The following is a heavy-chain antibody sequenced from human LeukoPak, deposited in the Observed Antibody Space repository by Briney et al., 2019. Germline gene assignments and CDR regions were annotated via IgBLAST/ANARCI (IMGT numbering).Heavy chain of an antibody. CDR3: ARELGVGVIGDAFDI. J-gene: IGHJ3*02. CDR2: ISSSSSTI. V-gene: IGHV3-48*04. D-gene: IGHD3-22*01. Sequence: QPGGSLRLSCAASGFAFSSYSMNWVRQVPGKGLEWVSYISSSSSTIYYADSVKGRFTISRDNAKNTLYLQMNGLRAEDTAVYYCARELGVGVIGDAFDIWGQGTVVTVSS. CDR1: GFAFSSYS.